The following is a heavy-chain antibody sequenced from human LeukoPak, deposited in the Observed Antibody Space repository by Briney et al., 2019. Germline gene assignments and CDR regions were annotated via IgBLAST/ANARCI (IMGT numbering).Heavy chain of an antibody. CDR3: ARGVRGHSRY. CDR2: INHSGST. D-gene: IGHD3-16*01. Sequence: PSETLSLTCAVYGGSFSGYYWSWIRQPPGKGLEWIGEINHSGSTNYNPSLKSRVTISVDTSKNQFSLKLSSVTAADTAVYYCARGVRGHSRYWGQGTLVTVSS. J-gene: IGHJ4*02. V-gene: IGHV4-34*01. CDR1: GGSFSGYY.